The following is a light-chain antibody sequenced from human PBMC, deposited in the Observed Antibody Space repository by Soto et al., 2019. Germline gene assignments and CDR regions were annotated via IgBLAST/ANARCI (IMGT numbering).Light chain of an antibody. CDR2: GAF. CDR1: PSVTNF. V-gene: IGKV3-11*01. Sequence: EIVLTQSPATLSLSPGERATLSCRASPSVTNFLAWYQQKPGQAPRLLIYGAFNRATGIPARFSGSGSGTHFTLTISSLEPEDFAVYYCQQRNIWTPVTFGQGTRLEI. CDR3: QQRNIWTPVT. J-gene: IGKJ5*01.